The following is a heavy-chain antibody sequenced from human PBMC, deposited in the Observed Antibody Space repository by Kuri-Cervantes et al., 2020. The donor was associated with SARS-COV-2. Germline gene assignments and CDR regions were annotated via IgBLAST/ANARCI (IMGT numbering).Heavy chain of an antibody. Sequence: GESLKISCAASGFTFSSYWMSWVRQAPGKGLEWVANIKQDGSEKYYVDSVKGRLTISRDNAKNSLYLQMNSLRAEDTAVYYCARATNYYDSSGYSFSTGGCFDYWGQGTLVTVSS. CDR3: ARATNYYDSSGYSFSTGGCFDY. D-gene: IGHD3-22*01. V-gene: IGHV3-7*04. J-gene: IGHJ4*02. CDR1: GFTFSSYW. CDR2: IKQDGSEK.